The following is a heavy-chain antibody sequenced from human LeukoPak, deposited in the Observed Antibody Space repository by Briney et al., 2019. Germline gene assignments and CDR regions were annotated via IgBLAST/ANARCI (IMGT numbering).Heavy chain of an antibody. J-gene: IGHJ1*01. D-gene: IGHD2-2*01. CDR1: GGSISSHY. CDR2: IYYSGST. Sequence: SETLSLTCTVSGGSISSHYWSWIRQPPGKGLEWIGYIYYSGSTNYNPSLKSRVTISVDTSKNQFSLKLSSVTAADTAVYYCAREYCSSTSCPTFQHWGQGTLVTVSS. V-gene: IGHV4-59*11. CDR3: AREYCSSTSCPTFQH.